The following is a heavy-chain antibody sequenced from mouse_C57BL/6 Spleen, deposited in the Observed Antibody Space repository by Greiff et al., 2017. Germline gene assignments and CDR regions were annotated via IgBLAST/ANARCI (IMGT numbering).Heavy chain of an antibody. V-gene: IGHV1-66*01. J-gene: IGHJ4*01. CDR2: SYPGRGNT. Sequence: QVQLQQSGPELVKPGASVKISCKASGYSFTSYYIHWVKKRPGQGLEWIGWSYPGRGNTKYNEKFKGKATLTAATTSSTAYMQLSSLTSEDAAVYYGARGRDYPWYAMYYGGQGTAGTASS. CDR1: GYSFTSYY. CDR3: ARGRDYPWYAMYY. D-gene: IGHD2-4*01.